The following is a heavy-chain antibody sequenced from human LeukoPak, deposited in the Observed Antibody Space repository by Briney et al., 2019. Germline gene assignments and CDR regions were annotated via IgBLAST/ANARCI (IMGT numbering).Heavy chain of an antibody. CDR2: ISGSGGST. CDR3: AKDPGGYSYGTLDY. V-gene: IGHV3-23*01. CDR1: GFTFSSYA. Sequence: PGGSLRLSCAASGFTFSSYAMSWVRQAPGKGLEWVSAISGSGGSTYYADSVKGRFTISRDNSKNTLYLQMNSLRAEDTAVYYCAKDPGGYSYGTLDYWGQGTLVTVSS. D-gene: IGHD5-18*01. J-gene: IGHJ4*02.